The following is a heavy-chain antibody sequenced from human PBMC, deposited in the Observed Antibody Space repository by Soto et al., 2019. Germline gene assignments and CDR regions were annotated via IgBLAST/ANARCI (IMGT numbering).Heavy chain of an antibody. CDR1: GYTFTSYD. V-gene: IGHV1-2*04. D-gene: IGHD3-16*02. Sequence: ASVTVSCKASGYTFTSYDINWVRQATEQGLEWMGWINPNSGGTNYAQKFQGWVTMTRDTSISTAYMELSRLRSDDTAMYYCARGAPIMITFGGVIVIHPFDYWGQGTLVTVSS. J-gene: IGHJ4*02. CDR2: INPNSGGT. CDR3: ARGAPIMITFGGVIVIHPFDY.